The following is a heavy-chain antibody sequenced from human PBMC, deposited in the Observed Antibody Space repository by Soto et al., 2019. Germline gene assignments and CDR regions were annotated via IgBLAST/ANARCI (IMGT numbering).Heavy chain of an antibody. D-gene: IGHD5-18*01. CDR2: INAGNGNT. V-gene: IGHV1-3*01. J-gene: IGHJ4*02. Sequence: ASVKVSCKASGYTFTSYAMHWVRQAPGQRLEWMGWINAGNGNTKYSQKFQGRVTITRDTSASTAYMELSSLRSEDTAVYYCARDRLVDTDMVTGHFGYWGQGTLVTVSS. CDR1: GYTFTSYA. CDR3: ARDRLVDTDMVTGHFGY.